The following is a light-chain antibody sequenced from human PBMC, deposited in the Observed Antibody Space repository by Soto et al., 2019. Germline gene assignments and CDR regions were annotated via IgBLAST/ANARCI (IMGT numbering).Light chain of an antibody. J-gene: IGKJ2*01. CDR2: SAS. Sequence: EIVLTQSPGTLSLSPGERATLSCRASQRVRSSYLAWYQQKPGQAPRLLIYSASSRATGIPDRFSGSESGTDFTLTISRLEPEDFAVYYCQQYGDTPYTFGQGTYLEIK. V-gene: IGKV3-20*01. CDR3: QQYGDTPYT. CDR1: QRVRSSY.